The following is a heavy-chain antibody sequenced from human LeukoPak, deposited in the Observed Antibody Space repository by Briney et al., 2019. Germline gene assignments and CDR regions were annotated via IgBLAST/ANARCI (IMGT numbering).Heavy chain of an antibody. CDR1: GGSISSGGHY. CDR3: ARSRRTTLDY. V-gene: IGHV4-31*03. Sequence: PSETLSLTCTVSGGSISSGGHYWSWIRQHPGKGLEWIGYTYYSGSTYYNPSLKSRVTISVDTSKNQFSLKLSSVTAADTAVYYCARSRRTTLDYWGQGTLVTVSS. D-gene: IGHD4-11*01. J-gene: IGHJ4*02. CDR2: TYYSGST.